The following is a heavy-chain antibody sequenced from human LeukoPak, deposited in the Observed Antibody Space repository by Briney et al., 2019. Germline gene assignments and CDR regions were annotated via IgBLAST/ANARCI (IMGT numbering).Heavy chain of an antibody. Sequence: GGSLRHSCAASGFTFSSYSMNWVRQAPGKGLEWVSSISSSSSYIYYADSVKGRFTISRDNAKNSLYLQMNSLRAEDTAVYYCARDNPDRYCSSTSCYQDYWGQGTLVTVSS. CDR1: GFTFSSYS. V-gene: IGHV3-21*01. D-gene: IGHD2-2*01. CDR3: ARDNPDRYCSSTSCYQDY. J-gene: IGHJ4*02. CDR2: ISSSSSYI.